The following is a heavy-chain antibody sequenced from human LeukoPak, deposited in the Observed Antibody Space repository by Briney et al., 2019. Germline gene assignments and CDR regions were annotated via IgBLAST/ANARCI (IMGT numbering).Heavy chain of an antibody. Sequence: GGSLRLSCAASGFTFSNYAMSWVRPAPGKGLEWVSGISGSSDSTYYADSVKGRFTISRDKSKNTLYLQMNSLRAEDTAVYYCARDYYGSGISQYFDYWGQGTLVTVSS. CDR1: GFTFSNYA. CDR2: ISGSSDST. D-gene: IGHD3-10*01. CDR3: ARDYYGSGISQYFDY. J-gene: IGHJ4*02. V-gene: IGHV3-23*01.